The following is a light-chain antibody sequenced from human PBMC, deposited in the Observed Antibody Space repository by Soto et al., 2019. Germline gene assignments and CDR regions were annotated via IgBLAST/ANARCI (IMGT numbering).Light chain of an antibody. CDR2: AAS. J-gene: IGKJ1*01. CDR3: QQYGSSPWT. CDR1: QSVSSRY. Sequence: EIVLTQSPGTLSLSPGERATLSCRASQSVSSRYLAWYQQKPGQAHRLLIYAASSGATGNTARFSVSRSGTGLTLTITGLELEDIEVYYCQQYGSSPWTFGQGIKVEIK. V-gene: IGKV3-20*01.